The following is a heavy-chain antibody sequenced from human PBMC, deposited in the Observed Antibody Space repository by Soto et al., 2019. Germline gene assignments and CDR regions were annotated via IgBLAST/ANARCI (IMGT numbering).Heavy chain of an antibody. V-gene: IGHV1-3*05. CDR1: GYTFTSYA. D-gene: IGHD6-19*01. Sequence: QVQLVQSGAEEKKPGASVKVSCKASGYTFTSYAMHWVRQAPGQRLEWMGWINAGNGNTKYSQKFQGRVTITRDTSASTAYMELSSLRSEDTAVYYCARGVGWYVWFDPWGQGTLVTVSS. CDR2: INAGNGNT. CDR3: ARGVGWYVWFDP. J-gene: IGHJ5*02.